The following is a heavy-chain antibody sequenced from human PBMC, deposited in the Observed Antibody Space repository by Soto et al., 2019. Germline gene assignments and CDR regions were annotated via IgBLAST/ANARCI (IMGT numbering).Heavy chain of an antibody. D-gene: IGHD2-21*02. J-gene: IGHJ4*02. CDR3: ARERHIVVVTAKSPLGY. Sequence: ASVKVSCKASGYTFTSYYMHWVRQAPGQGLEWMGIINPSGGSTSYAQKFQGRVTMTRDTSTSTVYMELSSLRSEDTAVYYCARERHIVVVTAKSPLGYSGQGTLVTVAS. V-gene: IGHV1-46*01. CDR1: GYTFTSYY. CDR2: INPSGGST.